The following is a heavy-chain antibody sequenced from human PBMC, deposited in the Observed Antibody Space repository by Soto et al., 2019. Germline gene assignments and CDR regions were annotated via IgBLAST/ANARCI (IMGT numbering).Heavy chain of an antibody. CDR3: ARDGGSADIDFDY. D-gene: IGHD2-15*01. V-gene: IGHV3-74*01. Sequence: EVQLMESGGGLVQPGGSLRLSCAASGFTFTNYWTHWVRQAPGKGLVWVSCIGGDGSTTYADSVKGRFTLSIDNAKNTVYLRMNSLRAEDTAMYYCARDGGSADIDFDYWGQGTLVTVSS. J-gene: IGHJ4*02. CDR1: GFTFTNYW. CDR2: IGGDGST.